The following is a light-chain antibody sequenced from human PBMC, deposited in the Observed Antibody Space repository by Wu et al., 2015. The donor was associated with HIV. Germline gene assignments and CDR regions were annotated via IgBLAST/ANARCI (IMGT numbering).Light chain of an antibody. CDR1: QSVSSSY. Sequence: EIVMTQSPATLSVSPEERATLSCRASQSVSSSYLAWYQQQPGQAPRLLIYGASSRATGIPDRFSGSGSGTDFTLTISRVEPEDFAVYYCQQYDISPWTFGQGPRWKSN. J-gene: IGKJ1*01. CDR2: GAS. CDR3: QQYDISPWT. V-gene: IGKV3-20*01.